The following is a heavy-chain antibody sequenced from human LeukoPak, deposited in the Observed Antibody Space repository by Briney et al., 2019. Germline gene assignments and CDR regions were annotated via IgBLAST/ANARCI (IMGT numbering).Heavy chain of an antibody. CDR2: INPNSGGT. Sequence: ASVKVSCKASGGTFSSYAITWVRQAPGQGLEWMGRINPNSGGTNYAQKFQGRVTMTRDTSISTAYMELSRLRSDDTAVYYCARTFYGSGDFAADYWGQGTLVTVSS. CDR1: GGTFSSYA. V-gene: IGHV1-2*06. CDR3: ARTFYGSGDFAADY. D-gene: IGHD3-10*01. J-gene: IGHJ4*02.